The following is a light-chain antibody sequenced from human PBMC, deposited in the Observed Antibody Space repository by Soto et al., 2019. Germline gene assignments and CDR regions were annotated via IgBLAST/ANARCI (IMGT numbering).Light chain of an antibody. CDR1: QSVSNNY. CDR2: GAS. V-gene: IGKV3-20*01. CDR3: QQYGSSGT. Sequence: EIVLSPSPDTLSLSPGERATLSCRASQSVSNNYLAWYQQKPGQAPRLLIYGASNRATGIPDRFSGSGSGTDFTLTISRLEPEDFAVYYCQQYGSSGTFGQGTKVDI. J-gene: IGKJ1*01.